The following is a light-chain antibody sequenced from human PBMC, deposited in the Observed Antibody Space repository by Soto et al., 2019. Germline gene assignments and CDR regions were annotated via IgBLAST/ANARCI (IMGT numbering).Light chain of an antibody. CDR1: QSVLYSANNKNY. V-gene: IGKV4-1*01. CDR2: WAS. CDR3: QQYSSTRT. Sequence: DIVMTQSPDSLAVSLGERAAINCKSSQSVLYSANNKNYLAWYQQKPGQPPKLLIYWASTRESGVPDRFSGSGSGTDFTLPISSLQAEDVAVYYCQQYSSTRTFGQGTKVDIK. J-gene: IGKJ1*01.